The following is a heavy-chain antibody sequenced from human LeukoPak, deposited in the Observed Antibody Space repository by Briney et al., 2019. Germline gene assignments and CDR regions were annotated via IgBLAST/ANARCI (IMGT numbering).Heavy chain of an antibody. CDR2: IRYDGSNK. Sequence: PGGSLRLSCAASGFTFSSYGMHWVRQAPGKGLEWVAFIRYDGSNKYYADSVKGRFTISRDNSKNTLYLQMNSLRAEDTAVYYCAIVGGALRSTSCFQRFDPWGQGTLVTVSS. CDR3: AIVGGALRSTSCFQRFDP. V-gene: IGHV3-30*02. D-gene: IGHD2-2*01. J-gene: IGHJ5*02. CDR1: GFTFSSYG.